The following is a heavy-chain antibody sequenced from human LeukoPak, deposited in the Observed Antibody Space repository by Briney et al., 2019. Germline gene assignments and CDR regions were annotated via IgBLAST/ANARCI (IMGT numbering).Heavy chain of an antibody. CDR1: GFTFSSYA. CDR3: ARVDNRRDGYNLGLDY. V-gene: IGHV3-30*04. J-gene: IGHJ4*02. CDR2: ISYDGSNK. Sequence: HPGGSLRLSCAASGFTFSSYAMHWVRQAPGKGLEWVAVISYDGSNKYYADSVKGRFTISRDNSKNTLYLQMNSLRAEDTAVYYCARVDNRRDGYNLGLDYWGQGTLVTVSS. D-gene: IGHD5-24*01.